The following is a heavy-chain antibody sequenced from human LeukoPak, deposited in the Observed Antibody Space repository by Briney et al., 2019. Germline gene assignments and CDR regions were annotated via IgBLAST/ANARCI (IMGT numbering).Heavy chain of an antibody. J-gene: IGHJ4*02. V-gene: IGHV3-33*01. CDR3: ARWRSGSSTDRYVLDY. CDR1: GFALSSYG. D-gene: IGHD1-26*01. Sequence: HPGGSLRLSCAASGFALSSYGMHWVRQSPGKGLEWMALIWYDGSNKYYADSVKGRFTISRDNSKNTVYLQMDSLGVEDTAVYYCARWRSGSSTDRYVLDYWGQGALVTVS. CDR2: IWYDGSNK.